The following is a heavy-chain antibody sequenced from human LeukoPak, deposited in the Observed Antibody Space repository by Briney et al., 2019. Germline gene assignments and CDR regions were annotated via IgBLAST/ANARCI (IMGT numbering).Heavy chain of an antibody. Sequence: SETLSLTCAVYGGSFSGYYWSWIRQPPGKGLEWIGEINHSGSTNYNPSLKSRVTISVDTSKNQFSLKLSSVTAADTAVYYCAIGSHGDYYFDYWGQGTLVTVSS. J-gene: IGHJ4*02. CDR2: INHSGST. D-gene: IGHD4-17*01. CDR1: GGSFSGYY. V-gene: IGHV4-34*01. CDR3: AIGSHGDYYFDY.